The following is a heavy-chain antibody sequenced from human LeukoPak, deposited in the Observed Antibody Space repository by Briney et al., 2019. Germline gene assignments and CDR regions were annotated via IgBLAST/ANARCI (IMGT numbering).Heavy chain of an antibody. J-gene: IGHJ4*02. D-gene: IGHD4-17*01. V-gene: IGHV3-21*04. Sequence: GGSLRLSCAASGFTFSSYGMNWVRQAPGKRLEWVSYISSSSDSIYYADSVKGRFTISRDNAKNSLYLQMNSLRAEDTAVYYCARARYTVTPFDYWGQGTLVTVSS. CDR3: ARARYTVTPFDY. CDR1: GFTFSSYG. CDR2: ISSSSDSI.